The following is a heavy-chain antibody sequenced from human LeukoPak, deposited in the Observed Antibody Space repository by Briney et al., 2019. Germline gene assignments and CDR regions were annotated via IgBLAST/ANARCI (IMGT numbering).Heavy chain of an antibody. V-gene: IGHV4-59*01. D-gene: IGHD1-26*01. CDR1: GGSISSYY. CDR2: IYYSGST. CDR3: ARARGSYSRHFDY. Sequence: PSETLSLTCTVSGGSISSYYWSWIRQPPGKGLEWIGYIYYSGSTNYNPSLKSRVTLSVDTSKNQFSLKLSSVTAADTAVYYCARARGSYSRHFDYWGQGTLVTVSS. J-gene: IGHJ4*02.